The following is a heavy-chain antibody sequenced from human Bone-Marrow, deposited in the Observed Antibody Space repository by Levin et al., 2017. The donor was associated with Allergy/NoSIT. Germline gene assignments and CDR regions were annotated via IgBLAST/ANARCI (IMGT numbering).Heavy chain of an antibody. CDR2: ISVISSNI. D-gene: IGHD4-17*01. CDR3: ARNRGDYRLYYFDY. J-gene: IGHJ4*02. Sequence: GESLKISCAASGFTFSSYYTNWVRQAPGKGLEWVSSISVISSNIYYADSVKGRFTISRDNAKNSLYLQMNSLSAEDTAVYYCARNRGDYRLYYFDYWGQGTLVTVSS. V-gene: IGHV3-21*01. CDR1: GFTFSSYY.